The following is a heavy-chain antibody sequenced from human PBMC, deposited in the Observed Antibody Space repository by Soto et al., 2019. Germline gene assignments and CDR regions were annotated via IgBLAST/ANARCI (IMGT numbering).Heavy chain of an antibody. J-gene: IGHJ4*02. Sequence: GASVKVSCKASGYTFTSYAMHWVRQAPGQRMEWMGWVNAGNGNTKYPQKFQGRVTITRDTSASTAYMELSSLRSEDTAVYYCARDCHDHRCEQGGPFDYWGQGTLVTVSS. CDR2: VNAGNGNT. V-gene: IGHV1-3*01. CDR3: ARDCHDHRCEQGGPFDY. CDR1: GYTFTSYA. D-gene: IGHD3-16*01.